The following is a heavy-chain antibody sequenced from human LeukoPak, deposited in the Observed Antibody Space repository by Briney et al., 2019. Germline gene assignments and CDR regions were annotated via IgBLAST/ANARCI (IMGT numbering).Heavy chain of an antibody. CDR2: IYYSGST. CDR1: GGSISSYY. J-gene: IGHJ5*02. V-gene: IGHV4-59*01. Sequence: PSETLSLTCTVSGGSISSYYWSWIRQPPGKGLEWIGYIYYSGSTNYNPSLKSRVTISVDTSKNQFSLKLSSVTAADTAVYYCARDFEATGFDPWGQGTLVTVSS. D-gene: IGHD5-24*01. CDR3: ARDFEATGFDP.